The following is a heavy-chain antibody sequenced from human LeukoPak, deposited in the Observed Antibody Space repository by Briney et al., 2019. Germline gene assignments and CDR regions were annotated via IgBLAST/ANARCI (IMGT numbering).Heavy chain of an antibody. CDR3: ASHIRRAARIY. CDR2: ISSSSSYI. J-gene: IGHJ4*02. Sequence: GGSLRLSCAASGFTFSSYSMDWVRQAPGKGLEWVSSISSSSSYIYYADSVKGRFTISRDNAKNSLYLQMNSLRAEDTAVYYCASHIRRAARIYWGQGTLVTVSS. D-gene: IGHD6-6*01. V-gene: IGHV3-21*01. CDR1: GFTFSSYS.